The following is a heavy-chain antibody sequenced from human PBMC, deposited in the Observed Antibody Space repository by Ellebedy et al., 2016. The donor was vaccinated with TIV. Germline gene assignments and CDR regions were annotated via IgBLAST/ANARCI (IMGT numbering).Heavy chain of an antibody. Sequence: GESLKISCTASGFTFGDYAMSWFRQAPGKGLEWVGFIRSKAYGGTTEYAASVKGIFTISRDDSKSIAYLQMNSLKTEDTAVYYCTRAGIVATILDYWGQGTLVTVSS. CDR2: IRSKAYGGTT. CDR1: GFTFGDYA. CDR3: TRAGIVATILDY. D-gene: IGHD5-12*01. V-gene: IGHV3-49*03. J-gene: IGHJ4*02.